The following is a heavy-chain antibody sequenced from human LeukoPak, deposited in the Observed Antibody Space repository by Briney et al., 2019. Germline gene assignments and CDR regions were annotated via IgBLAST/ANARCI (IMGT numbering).Heavy chain of an antibody. CDR3: AKSVVTAIGAFDI. D-gene: IGHD2-21*02. Sequence: GGSLRLSCAASGFTFSSYWMGWVRQAPGKGLEWVANIRQDGSEIHHVDSVEGRFTISRENAKNSLYLQMNSLRVEDTAVYYCAKSVVTAIGAFDIWGQGTMVSVSS. J-gene: IGHJ3*02. CDR2: IRQDGSEI. V-gene: IGHV3-7*01. CDR1: GFTFSSYW.